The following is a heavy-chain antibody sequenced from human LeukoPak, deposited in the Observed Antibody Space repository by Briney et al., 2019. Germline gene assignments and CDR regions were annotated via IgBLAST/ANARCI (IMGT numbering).Heavy chain of an antibody. CDR2: ISAYNGNT. CDR3: ARDRRGKNYADAFDI. V-gene: IGHV1-18*01. D-gene: IGHD1-7*01. CDR1: GYTFTSYG. Sequence: ASVKVSCKASGYTFTSYGISWVRQAPGQGLEWMGWISAYNGNTNYAQKLQGRVTMTTDTSTSTAYMELRSLRSDDTAVYYCARDRRGKNYADAFDIWGQGTMVTVSS. J-gene: IGHJ3*02.